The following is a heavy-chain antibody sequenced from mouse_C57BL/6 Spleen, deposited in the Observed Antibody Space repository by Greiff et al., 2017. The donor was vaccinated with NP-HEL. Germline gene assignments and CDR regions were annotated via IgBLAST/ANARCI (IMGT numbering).Heavy chain of an antibody. V-gene: IGHV1-62-2*01. D-gene: IGHD4-1*01. CDR1: GYTFTEYT. J-gene: IGHJ2*01. CDR2: FYPGSGSL. Sequence: QVQLQQSGAELVKPGASVKLSCKASGYTFTEYTIHWVKQRSGQGLAWIGWFYPGSGSLKYNEKFKDKATLTADKSSSTVYMELSGLKSEDSAVYFCARHEDLGPVFDYWGQGTTLTVSS. CDR3: ARHEDLGPVFDY.